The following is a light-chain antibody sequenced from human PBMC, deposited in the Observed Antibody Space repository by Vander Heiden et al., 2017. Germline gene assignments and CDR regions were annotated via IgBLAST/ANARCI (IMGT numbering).Light chain of an antibody. CDR3: QQYYRSRLT. CDR2: GAS. Sequence: IVLTQSPDTLSLSPGERATLSCRATQSVSSSYLAWYQQKPGQSPRLLIYGASSRAAGIPDRFSGSGSGTDFALTISRLEPEDFAVYFCQQYYRSRLTFGGGTKVEIK. J-gene: IGKJ4*01. V-gene: IGKV3-20*01. CDR1: QSVSSSY.